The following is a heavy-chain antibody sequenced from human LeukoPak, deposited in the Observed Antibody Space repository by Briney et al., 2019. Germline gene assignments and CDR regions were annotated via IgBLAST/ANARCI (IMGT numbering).Heavy chain of an antibody. Sequence: PSETLSLTCTVSGGSIGSYYWSWIRQPPGKGLEWIGYIYYSGSTNYNPSLKSRVTISVDTSKNQFSLKLSSVTAADTAVYYCARVRDGYISAAFDIWGQGTMVTVSS. V-gene: IGHV4-59*01. CDR2: IYYSGST. J-gene: IGHJ3*02. D-gene: IGHD5-24*01. CDR3: ARVRDGYISAAFDI. CDR1: GGSIGSYY.